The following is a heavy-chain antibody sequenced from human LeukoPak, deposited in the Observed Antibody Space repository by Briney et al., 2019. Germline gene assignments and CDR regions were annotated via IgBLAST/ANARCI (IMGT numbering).Heavy chain of an antibody. D-gene: IGHD3-9*01. J-gene: IGHJ4*02. Sequence: GGSLRLSCAASGFTFSTYWMHWVRQAPGKGLVWVSRINRDGSSTCYADSVKGRFTISRDNAKNTLYLQMNSLRAEDTAVYYCARNDILTGNHFDYWGQGTLVTVSS. CDR1: GFTFSTYW. V-gene: IGHV3-74*01. CDR2: INRDGSST. CDR3: ARNDILTGNHFDY.